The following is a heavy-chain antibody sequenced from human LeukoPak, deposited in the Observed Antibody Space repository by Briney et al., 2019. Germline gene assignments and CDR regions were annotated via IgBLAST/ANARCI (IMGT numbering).Heavy chain of an antibody. CDR1: GYTFTSYS. V-gene: IGHV1-18*01. CDR2: ISAYNGNT. Sequence: ASVTVSCKASGYTFTSYSISWVRQAPGQGLEWMGWISAYNGNTNYAQKLQGRVTMTTDTSTSTAYMELRSLRSEDTAVYYCARGLVPATTSKYYYYYYMDVWGKGTTVTVSS. J-gene: IGHJ6*03. CDR3: ARGLVPATTSKYYYYYYMDV. D-gene: IGHD1-1*01.